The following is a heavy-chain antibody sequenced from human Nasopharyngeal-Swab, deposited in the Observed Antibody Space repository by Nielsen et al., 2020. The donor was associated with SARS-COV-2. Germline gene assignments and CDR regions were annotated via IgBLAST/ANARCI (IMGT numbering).Heavy chain of an antibody. CDR1: GGSIRRYY. V-gene: IGHV4-59*12. D-gene: IGHD3-3*01. CDR2: TYYSGST. Sequence: SENLSLTCTVSGGSIRRYYWSWIRQPPGKGLQWVGYTYYSGSTYYNRSLQSRVTISVDTSKSQFSLKLSSVTAADTAVYYCARGGVVPWFDYWGQGTLVTVSS. CDR3: ARGGVVPWFDY. J-gene: IGHJ4*02.